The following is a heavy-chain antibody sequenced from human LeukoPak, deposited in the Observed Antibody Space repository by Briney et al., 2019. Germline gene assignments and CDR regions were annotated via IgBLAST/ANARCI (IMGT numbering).Heavy chain of an antibody. J-gene: IGHJ4*02. CDR1: GLTISDSW. CDR2: LASDESNK. CDR3: ARDAGWGHLDS. V-gene: IGHV3-74*01. Sequence: GGSLRLSCAASGLTISDSWIHWVRQAPGKGLMWVSRLASDESNKIYADSVKGRFTISRDNAKNTLYLQMNSLRVEDTGIYYCARDAGWGHLDSWGQGALVTVSS. D-gene: IGHD3-16*01.